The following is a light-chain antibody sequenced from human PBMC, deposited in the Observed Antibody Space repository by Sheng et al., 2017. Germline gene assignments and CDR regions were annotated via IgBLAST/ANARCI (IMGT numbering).Light chain of an antibody. CDR3: KQYKDWPPFT. CDR2: GAS. CDR1: QSLSGK. V-gene: IGKV3-15*01. Sequence: EIVMTQSPATLSVSPGERATLSCRASQSLSGKFSLGTNRNLAKAPRLLIYGASIRATGIPARFSGSGSGTDFTLTISSLQSEDFAIYYCKQYKDWPPFTFGGGTKVEIK. J-gene: IGKJ4*01.